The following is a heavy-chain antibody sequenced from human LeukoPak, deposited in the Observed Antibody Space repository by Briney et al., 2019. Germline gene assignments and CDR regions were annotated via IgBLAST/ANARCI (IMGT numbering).Heavy chain of an antibody. Sequence: GGSLRLSCAASGFTFSSYAMSWVRQAPGKGLEWVSAISGSGDSTYYGDSVKGRFAISRDNSKNTPYLQMNSLRAEDTAVYYCAKTRPLDSSSWSHGDYWGQGTLVTVSS. D-gene: IGHD6-13*01. CDR3: AKTRPLDSSSWSHGDY. CDR2: ISGSGDST. CDR1: GFTFSSYA. J-gene: IGHJ4*02. V-gene: IGHV3-23*01.